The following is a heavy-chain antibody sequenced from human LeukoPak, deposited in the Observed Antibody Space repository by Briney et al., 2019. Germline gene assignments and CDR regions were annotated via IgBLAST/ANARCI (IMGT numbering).Heavy chain of an antibody. Sequence: SETLSLTCDVSGESFSGHYCSWSRLSPGKGLEWIGEIYQSGHTTYNPSVKSRVTMSIDTSKNQFSLKLSSGTAADTAINYCVKVFGMLQDWGQGTLVTVSS. CDR1: GESFSGHY. CDR3: VKVFGMLQD. J-gene: IGHJ1*01. CDR2: IYQSGHT. V-gene: IGHV4-34*01. D-gene: IGHD3-16*01.